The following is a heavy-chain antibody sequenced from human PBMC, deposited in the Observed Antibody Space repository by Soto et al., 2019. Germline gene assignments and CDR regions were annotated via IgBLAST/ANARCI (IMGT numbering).Heavy chain of an antibody. CDR3: ARDFAYFDS. CDR2: VYYTGRT. D-gene: IGHD3-3*01. CDR1: GGSFKSGSYS. V-gene: IGHV4-61*01. Sequence: LSLTCTVSGGSFKSGSYSWSWIRQPPGKGLEWIGYVYYTGRTSYNPSLKSRVSISMDTSKNQFSLNLDSVTAADTAVYFCARDFAYFDSWGQGTLVTVSS. J-gene: IGHJ4*02.